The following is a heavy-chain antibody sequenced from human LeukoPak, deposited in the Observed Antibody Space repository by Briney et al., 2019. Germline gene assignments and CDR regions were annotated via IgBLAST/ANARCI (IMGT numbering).Heavy chain of an antibody. CDR3: AKGGYYYGSGSYTFDY. D-gene: IGHD3-10*01. Sequence: GGSLRLSCAASGFTFSSYEMNWVRQAPGKGLEWVSYISSSGSTKYYADSVKGRFTISRDNSKNTLYLQMNSLRAEDTAVYYCAKGGYYYGSGSYTFDYWGQGTLVTVSS. CDR1: GFTFSSYE. J-gene: IGHJ4*02. CDR2: ISSSGSTK. V-gene: IGHV3-48*03.